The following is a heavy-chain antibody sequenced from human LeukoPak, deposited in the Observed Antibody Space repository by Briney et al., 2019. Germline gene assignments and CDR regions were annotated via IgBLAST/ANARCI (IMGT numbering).Heavy chain of an antibody. V-gene: IGHV4-4*02. CDR1: GVSISSSNW. CDR2: VYDSGAA. Sequence: SGTLSLTCAVSGVSISSSNWWSWFRQSPGKGLEWIGEVYDSGAANYHPSLRSRVTISVDKAKNQLSLKLSSVTAADTAVYYCARDASGSYVASETENWFDPWGQGTLVTVSS. J-gene: IGHJ5*02. CDR3: ARDASGSYVASETENWFDP. D-gene: IGHD1-26*01.